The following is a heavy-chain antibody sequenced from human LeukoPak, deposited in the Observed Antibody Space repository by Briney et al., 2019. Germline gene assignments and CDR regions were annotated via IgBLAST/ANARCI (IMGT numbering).Heavy chain of an antibody. D-gene: IGHD2-15*01. CDR1: GFTFGSYG. CDR3: AKSVVVAALFDY. J-gene: IGHJ4*02. Sequence: PGGSLRLSCAASGFTFGSYGMSWVRQAPGKGLEWVSAISGSGGSTYYADSVKGRFTISRDNSKNTLYLQMNSLRAEDTAVYYCAKSVVVAALFDYWGQGTLVTVSS. V-gene: IGHV3-23*01. CDR2: ISGSGGST.